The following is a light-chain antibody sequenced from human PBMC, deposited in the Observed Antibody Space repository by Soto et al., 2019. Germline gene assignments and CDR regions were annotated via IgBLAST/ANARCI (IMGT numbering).Light chain of an antibody. Sequence: EIVMTQSPGTLSVSPGERATLSCRSSQSVSTNLAWYQQRPGQAPRLLIYGASTRATGIPARFSGSGSETEFTLTISSLQSEDFAVYYCQQYNKWPLYTFGRGTKLEIK. V-gene: IGKV3-15*01. CDR3: QQYNKWPLYT. CDR1: QSVSTN. J-gene: IGKJ2*01. CDR2: GAS.